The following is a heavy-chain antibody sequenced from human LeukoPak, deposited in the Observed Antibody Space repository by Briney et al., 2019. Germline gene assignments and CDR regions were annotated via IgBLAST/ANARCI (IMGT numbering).Heavy chain of an antibody. CDR3: ARVLRAGSSGWYDAFDI. D-gene: IGHD6-19*01. V-gene: IGHV1-2*02. Sequence: ASVKVSCKASGYTFTSYGISWVRQAPGQGLEWMGWINPNSGGTNYAQKFQGRVTMTRDTSISTAYMELSRLRSDDTAVYYCARVLRAGSSGWYDAFDIWGQGTMVTVSS. CDR2: INPNSGGT. J-gene: IGHJ3*02. CDR1: GYTFTSYG.